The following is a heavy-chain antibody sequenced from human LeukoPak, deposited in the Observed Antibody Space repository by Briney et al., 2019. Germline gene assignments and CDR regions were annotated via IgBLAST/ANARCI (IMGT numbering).Heavy chain of an antibody. V-gene: IGHV4-4*09. CDR2: IYNSGRI. Sequence: SETLSLTCSVSGGSISDYYWSWIRQRPGKGLEWIGSIYNSGRINYSPPLKSRVTISVDTSKGQLSLKLNSVTAADTAVYYCATLTPITATTGGYWGQGTLVTVSS. CDR1: GGSISDYY. J-gene: IGHJ4*02. D-gene: IGHD1-7*01. CDR3: ATLTPITATTGGY.